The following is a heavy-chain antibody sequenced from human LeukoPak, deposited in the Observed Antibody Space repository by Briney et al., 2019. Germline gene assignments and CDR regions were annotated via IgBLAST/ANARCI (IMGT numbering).Heavy chain of an antibody. CDR3: AKDSSAIFGVVRYYYGMDV. D-gene: IGHD3-3*01. J-gene: IGHJ6*02. V-gene: IGHV3-23*01. CDR2: INGRGGST. Sequence: PGGSLRLSCAASGFTFSSYAMSWVRQAPGKGLEWVSAINGRGGSTYYADSVKGRFTISRDNSKNTLYLQMNSLRAEDTAVYYCAKDSSAIFGVVRYYYGMDVWGQGTTVTVSS. CDR1: GFTFSSYA.